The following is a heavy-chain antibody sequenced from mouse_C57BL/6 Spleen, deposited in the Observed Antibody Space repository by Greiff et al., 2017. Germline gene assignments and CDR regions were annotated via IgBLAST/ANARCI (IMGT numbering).Heavy chain of an antibody. CDR2: IRSKSNNYAT. V-gene: IGHV10-1*01. CDR1: GFSFNTYA. CDR3: VRDGVAMDY. Sequence: GGGLVQPKGSLKLSCAASGFSFNTYAMNWVRQAPGKGLEWVARIRSKSNNYATYYADSVKDRFTISRDDSESMLYLQMNNLKTEDTAMYYCVRDGVAMDYWGQGTSVTVSS. J-gene: IGHJ4*01.